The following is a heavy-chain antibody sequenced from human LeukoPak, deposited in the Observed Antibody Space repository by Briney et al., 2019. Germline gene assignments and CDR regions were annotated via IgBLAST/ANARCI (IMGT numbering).Heavy chain of an antibody. CDR2: IYSGGST. CDR1: GFTVSSNY. V-gene: IGHV3-66*02. Sequence: PGGSLRLSCAASGFTVSSNYMSWVRQAPGKGLEWVSVIYSGGSTYYADSVKGRFTISRDNSKNTLYLQMNSLRAEDTAVYYCARDIPYDFWSGYYTHWGQGTLVTDSS. J-gene: IGHJ4*02. D-gene: IGHD3-3*01. CDR3: ARDIPYDFWSGYYTH.